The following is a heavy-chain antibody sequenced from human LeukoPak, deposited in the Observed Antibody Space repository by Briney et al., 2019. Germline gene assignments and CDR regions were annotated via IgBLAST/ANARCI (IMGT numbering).Heavy chain of an antibody. CDR1: GGSISSSNW. CDR3: SRTLNDLWFGESHYYFDY. CDR2: IYHSGST. J-gene: IGHJ4*02. V-gene: IGHV4-4*02. D-gene: IGHD3-10*01. Sequence: PSETLSLTCAVSGGSISSSNWWSWVRQPPGKGLEWIGEIYHSGSTNYNPSLKSRVTISVDKSKNQFSLKLSSVTAADTAVYYRSRTLNDLWFGESHYYFDYWGQGTLVTVSS.